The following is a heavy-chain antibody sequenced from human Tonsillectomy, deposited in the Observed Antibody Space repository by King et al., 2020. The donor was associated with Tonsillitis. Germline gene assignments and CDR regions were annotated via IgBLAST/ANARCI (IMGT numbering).Heavy chain of an antibody. V-gene: IGHV3-21*01. CDR2: LSLSGSYI. D-gene: IGHD6-6*01. CDR1: GFTFSNFS. J-gene: IGHJ3*02. Sequence: GQLVQSGGGLVKPGGSLRLSCAASGFTFSNFSMNWVRQAPGKGLEWVSSLSLSGSYIYYADSLKGRFTISRDNAKNSLSLQMNSLRADDTAVYYCARGDRSSSGAFDIWGQGTLVTVSS. CDR3: ARGDRSSSGAFDI.